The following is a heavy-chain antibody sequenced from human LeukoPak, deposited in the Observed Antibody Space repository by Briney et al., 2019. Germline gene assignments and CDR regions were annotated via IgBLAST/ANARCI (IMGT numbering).Heavy chain of an antibody. V-gene: IGHV3-23*01. D-gene: IGHD3-22*01. CDR2: IRGSGGST. Sequence: GGSLRLSCAASGFTFTTYSMSWVRQAPGKGLESVSAIRGSGGSTYYADSVRGRFTISRDDSKSTLYLQMNSLRAEDTAVYHCVTFYYDSSGSYVHYWGQGTLVTVSS. J-gene: IGHJ4*02. CDR1: GFTFTTYS. CDR3: VTFYYDSSGSYVHY.